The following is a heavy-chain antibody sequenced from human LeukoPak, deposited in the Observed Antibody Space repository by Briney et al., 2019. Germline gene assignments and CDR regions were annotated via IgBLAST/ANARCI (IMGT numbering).Heavy chain of an antibody. CDR2: IYYSGST. CDR1: GGSISSSSYY. J-gene: IGHJ4*02. D-gene: IGHD3-9*01. Sequence: SETLSLTCTVSGGSISSSSYYWGWIRQPPGKGLEWIGSIYYSGSTYYNPSLKSRVTISVDTSKNQFSLKLSSVTAADTAVYYCARQTYYDILTGYYPENFDYWGQGILVTVSS. CDR3: ARQTYYDILTGYYPENFDY. V-gene: IGHV4-39*01.